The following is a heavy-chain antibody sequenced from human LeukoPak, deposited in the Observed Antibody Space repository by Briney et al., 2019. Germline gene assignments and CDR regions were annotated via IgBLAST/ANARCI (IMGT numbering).Heavy chain of an antibody. D-gene: IGHD3-22*01. CDR3: AKRLTYYYDSSGYAPPDY. J-gene: IGHJ4*02. CDR2: IRYDGSNK. Sequence: GGSLRLSCAASGFTFSSYWMSWVRQAPGKGLEWVAFIRYDGSNKYYADSVKGRFTISRDNSKNTLYLQMNSLSAEDTAVYYCAKRLTYYYDSSGYAPPDYWGQGTLVTVSS. CDR1: GFTFSSYW. V-gene: IGHV3-30*02.